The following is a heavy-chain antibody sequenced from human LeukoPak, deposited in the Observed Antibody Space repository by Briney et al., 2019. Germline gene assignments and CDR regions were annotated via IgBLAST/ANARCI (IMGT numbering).Heavy chain of an antibody. CDR1: GYTFTSYG. J-gene: IGHJ4*02. D-gene: IGHD2-15*01. CDR3: LVVVVAATGDY. V-gene: IGHV1-18*01. CDR2: ISAYNGNT. Sequence: GASVKVSCKASGYTFTSYGISWVRQAPGQGLEWMGWISAYNGNTNYAQKLQGRVTMTTDTSTSTAYMELRSPRSDDTAVYYCLVVVVAATGDYWGQGTLVTVSS.